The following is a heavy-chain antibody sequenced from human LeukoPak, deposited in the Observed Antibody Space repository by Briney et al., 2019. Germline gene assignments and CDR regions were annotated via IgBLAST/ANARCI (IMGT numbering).Heavy chain of an antibody. CDR3: ARGVVPAAITDY. D-gene: IGHD2-2*02. CDR1: GYTFTSYG. J-gene: IGHJ4*02. Sequence: GASVKVSCKASGYTFTSYGISWVRQAPGQGLEWMGWISTYNDNTNYAQTLQGRVTMTTDPSTSTAYMELRSLRSDDTAVYYCARGVVPAAITDYWGQGTLVTVSS. V-gene: IGHV1-18*01. CDR2: ISTYNDNT.